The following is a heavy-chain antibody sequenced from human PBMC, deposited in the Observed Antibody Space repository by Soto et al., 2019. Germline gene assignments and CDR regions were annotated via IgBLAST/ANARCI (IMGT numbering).Heavy chain of an antibody. CDR1: GFTFTSYA. J-gene: IGHJ4*02. CDR3: EKGLRHTLYYGDYVLDY. V-gene: IGHV3-23*01. D-gene: IGHD4-17*01. CDR2: ISANDGST. Sequence: EVQLLESGGGLVQPGGSLRLSCAASGFTFTSYAMSWVRQAPGTGLEWFSAISANDGSTYYADSVKGRFTTSRDNSKNTLYLQRNSLRAEDTAVYYCEKGLRHTLYYGDYVLDYWGQGNLVTVAS.